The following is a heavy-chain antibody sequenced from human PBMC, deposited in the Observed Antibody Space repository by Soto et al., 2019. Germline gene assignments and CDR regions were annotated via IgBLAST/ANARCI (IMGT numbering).Heavy chain of an antibody. CDR1: GGSISSYY. CDR2: IYYSGST. D-gene: IGHD6-19*01. Sequence: PSETLSLTCTVSGGSISSYYWSWIRQPPGKGLEWIGYIYYSGSTYYNPSLKSRVTISVDTSKNQFSLKLSSVTAADTAVYYCARDVGIAVAHYFDYWGQGTLVTVSS. V-gene: IGHV4-59*01. J-gene: IGHJ4*02. CDR3: ARDVGIAVAHYFDY.